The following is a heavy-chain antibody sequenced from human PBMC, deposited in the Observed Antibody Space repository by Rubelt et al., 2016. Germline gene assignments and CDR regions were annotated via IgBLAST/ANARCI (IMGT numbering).Heavy chain of an antibody. CDR1: GGSITSSNYY. Sequence: QLQLQESGPGLVKPSETLSLTCRVSGGSITSSNYYWGWIRQPPGKGLEWIGNIYYTGSAYYNPSLKSRVTISVDTSKNQFSLKLNSVNAADTAVYYCARRHCYDTSGSIDYWGLGTLVTVSS. CDR3: ARRHCYDTSGSIDY. V-gene: IGHV4-39*01. D-gene: IGHD3-22*01. CDR2: IYYTGSA. J-gene: IGHJ4*01.